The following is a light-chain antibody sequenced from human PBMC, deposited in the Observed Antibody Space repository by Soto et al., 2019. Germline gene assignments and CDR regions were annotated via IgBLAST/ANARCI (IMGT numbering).Light chain of an antibody. J-gene: IGKJ1*01. CDR2: DAS. CDR1: QDIRSH. Sequence: SVLTQSPRTLSLSHGERVTRSCRASQDIRSHLAWYQQKPGQAPRLLIFDASSRATGIPDRFSGSGSGTDFTLSISRLEPEDFAVYYCQQYGTSPRTFGQGTKVDIK. V-gene: IGKV3-20*01. CDR3: QQYGTSPRT.